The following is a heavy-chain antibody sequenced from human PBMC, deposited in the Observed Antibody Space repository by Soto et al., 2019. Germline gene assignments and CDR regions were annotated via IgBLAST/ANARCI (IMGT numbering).Heavy chain of an antibody. D-gene: IGHD3-10*01. V-gene: IGHV1-69*06. CDR1: GGTFSSYA. Sequence: SVKVSCKASGGTFSSYAISWVRQAPGQGLEWMGGIIPIFGTANYAQKFQGRVTITADKSTSTAYMELSSLRSEDTAVYYCARSGSGSYHWFDPWGQGTLVTVSS. CDR2: IIPIFGTA. J-gene: IGHJ5*02. CDR3: ARSGSGSYHWFDP.